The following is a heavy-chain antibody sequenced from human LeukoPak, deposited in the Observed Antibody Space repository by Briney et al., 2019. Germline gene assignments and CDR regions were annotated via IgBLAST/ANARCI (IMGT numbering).Heavy chain of an antibody. D-gene: IGHD3-10*01. J-gene: IGHJ4*02. CDR3: TTDREQRWFGELLYPDSGY. Sequence: GGSLRLSCTASGFTFGDYAMSWVRQAPGKGLEWVGFIRSKAYGGTTEYAASVKGRFTISRDDSKSIAYLQMNSLKTEDTAVYYCTTDREQRWFGELLYPDSGYWGQGTLVTVSS. V-gene: IGHV3-49*04. CDR2: IRSKAYGGTT. CDR1: GFTFGDYA.